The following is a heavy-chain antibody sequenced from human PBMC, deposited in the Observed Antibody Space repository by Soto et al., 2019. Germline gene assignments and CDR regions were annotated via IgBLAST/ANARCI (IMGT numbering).Heavy chain of an antibody. CDR2: IYWDDDK. J-gene: IGHJ4*02. CDR1: GFSLITSGVG. Sequence: QITLKEAGPTLVKPTQTLTLTCSFSGFSLITSGVGVGWIRQPPGKALEWLALIYWDDDKGYSTSLKSRLTIPKDTSKNQLVLTMTNMDPADTGTYYCAHTMAPRIFDYWGQGTLVTVSS. V-gene: IGHV2-5*02. CDR3: AHTMAPRIFDY.